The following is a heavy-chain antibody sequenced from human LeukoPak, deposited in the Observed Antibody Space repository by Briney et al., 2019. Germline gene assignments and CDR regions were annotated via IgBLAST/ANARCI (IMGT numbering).Heavy chain of an antibody. J-gene: IGHJ4*02. CDR1: GFTFSSYS. CDR3: ARFTGGNDYYFDY. CDR2: ISSSSSYI. V-gene: IGHV3-21*04. D-gene: IGHD2-15*01. Sequence: GGSLRLSCAASGFTFSSYSMNWVRQAPGKGLEWVSSISSSSSYIYYADSVKGRFTISRHNSKNTLYLQMNSLRAEDTAVYYCARFTGGNDYYFDYWGQGTLVTVSS.